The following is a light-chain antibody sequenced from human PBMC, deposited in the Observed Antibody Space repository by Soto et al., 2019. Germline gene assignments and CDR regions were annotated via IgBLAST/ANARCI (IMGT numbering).Light chain of an antibody. CDR1: QTILYSSNNKNY. CDR2: WAS. CDR3: QQYAGTPYT. J-gene: IGKJ2*01. Sequence: DIVMTQSPDSLAVSLGERATINCKSSQTILYSSNNKNYLAWYQQKPGQPPKLLFYWASTRESGVPDRFSGSGSGTDLTLAISSLQAEDVAVYYCQQYAGTPYTFGQGTKLEIK. V-gene: IGKV4-1*01.